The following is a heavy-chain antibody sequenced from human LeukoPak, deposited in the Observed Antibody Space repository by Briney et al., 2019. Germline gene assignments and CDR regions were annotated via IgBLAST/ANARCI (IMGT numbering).Heavy chain of an antibody. CDR2: LYYGGST. CDR3: ARQAGYFGEGNFFDY. CDR1: GGSFTSRTDY. D-gene: IGHD3-10*01. V-gene: IGHV4-39*01. J-gene: IGHJ4*02. Sequence: PSETLSLTCTVSGGSFTSRTDYWAWVRQPPGKGLEWIGSLYYGGSTYYNPSLKSRVTISIYTSKNQFSLRMSSVTAADTAVYYCARQAGYFGEGNFFDYWGQGSLVTVSS.